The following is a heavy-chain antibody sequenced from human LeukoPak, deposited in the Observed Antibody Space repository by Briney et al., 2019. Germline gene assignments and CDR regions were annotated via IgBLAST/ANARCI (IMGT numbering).Heavy chain of an antibody. J-gene: IGHJ4*02. CDR1: GFTFSSYA. D-gene: IGHD6-13*01. V-gene: IGHV3-23*01. CDR3: AKDPEHSSSWLNDY. CDR2: ISGSGGST. Sequence: GGSLRLSCAASGFTFSSYAMSWVRQAPGKGLEWVSVISGSGGSTYYADSVKGRFTISRDNSKNTLYLQMNSLRAEDTAVYYCAKDPEHSSSWLNDYWGQGTLVTVSS.